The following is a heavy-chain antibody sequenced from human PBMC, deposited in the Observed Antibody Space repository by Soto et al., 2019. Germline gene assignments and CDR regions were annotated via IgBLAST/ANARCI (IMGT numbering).Heavy chain of an antibody. Sequence: SETLSLTCTVSGGSISSGGYYWSWIRQHPGKGLEWIGYIYYSGSTYYNPSLKSRVTISVDTSKNQFSLKLSSVTAADTAVYYCARVKRYDSSGYREVYFDSWGQGTLVTVSS. J-gene: IGHJ4*02. D-gene: IGHD3-22*01. CDR1: GGSISSGGYY. CDR3: ARVKRYDSSGYREVYFDS. V-gene: IGHV4-31*03. CDR2: IYYSGST.